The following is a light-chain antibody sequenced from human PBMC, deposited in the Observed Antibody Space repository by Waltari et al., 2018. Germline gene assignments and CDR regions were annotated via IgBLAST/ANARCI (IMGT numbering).Light chain of an antibody. CDR2: KVS. CDR3: MQGSHWPWT. CDR1: QSLVSSDVNTY. Sequence: DVVMTQSPLPLPVTLGQPASISCRSSQSLVSSDVNTYFNWFHQRPGQSPRRLLYKVSNRDSGVPDRFSGSGSGADFTLRISRVEAEDVGIYYCMQGSHWPWTFGQGTKVEIK. V-gene: IGKV2-30*01. J-gene: IGKJ1*01.